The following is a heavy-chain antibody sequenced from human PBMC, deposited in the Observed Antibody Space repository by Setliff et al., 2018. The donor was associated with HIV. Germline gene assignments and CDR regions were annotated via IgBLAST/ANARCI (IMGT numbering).Heavy chain of an antibody. CDR1: GGTFRRYA. J-gene: IGHJ3*02. D-gene: IGHD4-17*01. V-gene: IGHV1-69*05. CDR2: IIPIVGIA. Sequence: SVKVSCKASGGTFRRYAISWVRQAPGQGLERMGGIIPIVGIANYAQKFQGRVMITTDESTSTAYMELSSLKSEDTAVYYCARAPSPDYAYAFDIWGQGTMVTVSS. CDR3: ARAPSPDYAYAFDI.